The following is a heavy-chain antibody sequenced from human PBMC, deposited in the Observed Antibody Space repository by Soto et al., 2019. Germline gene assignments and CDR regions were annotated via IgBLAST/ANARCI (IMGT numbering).Heavy chain of an antibody. J-gene: IGHJ3*02. Sequence: PXXSLKISFKGSGYSFTSYWIGWVPQMPGKGLEWMGIIYPGDSDTRYSPSFQGQVTISADKSISTAYLQWSSLKHSDTAMYYCAKDPGSTSLDAFDIWGQGTMVTVSS. CDR2: IYPGDSDT. V-gene: IGHV5-51*01. D-gene: IGHD2-2*01. CDR3: AKDPGSTSLDAFDI. CDR1: GYSFTSYW.